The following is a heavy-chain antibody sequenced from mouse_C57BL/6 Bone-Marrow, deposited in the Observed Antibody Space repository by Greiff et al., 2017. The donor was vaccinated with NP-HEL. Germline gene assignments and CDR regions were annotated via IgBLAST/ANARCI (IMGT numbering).Heavy chain of an antibody. J-gene: IGHJ4*01. D-gene: IGHD3-2*02. CDR1: GYTFTDYN. Sequence: EVMLVESGPELVKPGASVKIPCKASGYTFTDYNMDWVKQSHGKSLEWIGDINPNNGGTIYNQKFKGKATLTVDKSSSTAYMELRSLTSEDTAVYYCARQTAQATLLGYWGQGTSVTVSS. CDR3: ARQTAQATLLGY. V-gene: IGHV1-18*01. CDR2: INPNNGGT.